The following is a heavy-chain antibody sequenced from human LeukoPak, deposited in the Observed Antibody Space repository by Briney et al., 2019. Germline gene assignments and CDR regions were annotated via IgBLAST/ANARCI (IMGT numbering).Heavy chain of an antibody. CDR3: ARTTEAHSWRTRYYDYYMDV. CDR2: IYTSGST. CDR1: GGSIGSYY. D-gene: IGHD6-13*01. J-gene: IGHJ6*03. Sequence: PSETLSLTCTVPGGSIGSYYWSWIRQPAGKVLEWIGRIYTSGSTNYNPSLKSRVTISVDTSKNQFSLKLSSVTAADTAVYYCARTTEAHSWRTRYYDYYMDVWGKGTTVTVSS. V-gene: IGHV4-4*07.